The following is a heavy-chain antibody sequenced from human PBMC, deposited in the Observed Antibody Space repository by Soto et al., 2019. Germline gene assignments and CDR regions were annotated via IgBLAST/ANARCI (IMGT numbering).Heavy chain of an antibody. CDR1: GGSFSGYY. CDR3: ARFIVDTAMVSGMDV. D-gene: IGHD5-18*01. V-gene: IGHV4-34*01. J-gene: IGHJ6*02. Sequence: SETLSLTCAVYGGSFSGYYWSWIRQPPGKGLEGIGEINHSGSNNYNPSLKRRVTISVDTSKNQSSLKLSSVTAADTAVYYCARFIVDTAMVSGMDVWGQGTTVTVSS. CDR2: INHSGSN.